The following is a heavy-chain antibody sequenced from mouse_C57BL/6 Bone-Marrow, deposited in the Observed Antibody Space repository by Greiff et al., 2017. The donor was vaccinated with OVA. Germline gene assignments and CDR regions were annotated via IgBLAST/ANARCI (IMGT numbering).Heavy chain of an antibody. CDR3: TRLLDAMDY. CDR2: ISSGVDYI. CDR1: GFIFSSFA. J-gene: IGHJ4*01. V-gene: IGHV5-9-1*02. Sequence: EVQRVESGEGLVKPGGSLKLPFAASGFIFSSFAMSWVRQTPEKRLEWVAYISSGVDYIYYADTVKGRFTISRDNARNTLYLQMSSLKSEDTAMYYCTRLLDAMDYWGQGTSVTVSS. D-gene: IGHD2-1*01.